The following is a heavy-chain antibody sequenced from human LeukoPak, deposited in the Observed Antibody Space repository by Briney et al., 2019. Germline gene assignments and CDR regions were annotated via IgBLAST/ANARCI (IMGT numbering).Heavy chain of an antibody. D-gene: IGHD1-26*01. V-gene: IGHV3-23*01. J-gene: IGHJ3*02. CDR3: AKWGGSYYDYAFDI. Sequence: GGSLRLSGAASGSTFNTYATSWVRQAPGKGLELVSTISGSGGSTYYTDSVKGRFTISRDNSKNTLYLQMNSLKAEDTAVYYCAKWGGSYYDYAFDIWGQGTVVTVSS. CDR1: GSTFNTYA. CDR2: ISGSGGST.